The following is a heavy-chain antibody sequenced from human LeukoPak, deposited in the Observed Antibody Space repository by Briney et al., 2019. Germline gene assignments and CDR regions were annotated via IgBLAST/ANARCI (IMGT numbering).Heavy chain of an antibody. CDR3: ARAVVVPAAIYAFDI. CDR2: INPNSGGT. D-gene: IGHD2-2*02. V-gene: IGHV1-2*02. Sequence: ASVKVSCKASGYTFTGYYMHWVRQAPGQGLEWMGWINPNSGGTNYAQKFQGRVTMTRDTSISTAYMELSRLRSDDTAVYYCARAVVVPAAIYAFDIWGQGTMVTVSS. J-gene: IGHJ3*02. CDR1: GYTFTGYY.